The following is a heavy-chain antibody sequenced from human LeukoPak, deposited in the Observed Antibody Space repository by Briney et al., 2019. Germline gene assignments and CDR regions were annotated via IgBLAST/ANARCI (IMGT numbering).Heavy chain of an antibody. D-gene: IGHD6-13*01. CDR3: ARVRGIAAAGLYNWFDP. V-gene: IGHV1-2*02. J-gene: IGHJ5*02. CDR2: INPNSGGT. CDR1: GYTFTGYY. Sequence: ASVKVSCKASGYTFTGYYMHWVRQAPGQGLAWMGWINPNSGGTNYAQKFQGRVTMTRDTSISTAYMELSRLRSDDTAVYYCARVRGIAAAGLYNWFDPWGQGTLVTVSS.